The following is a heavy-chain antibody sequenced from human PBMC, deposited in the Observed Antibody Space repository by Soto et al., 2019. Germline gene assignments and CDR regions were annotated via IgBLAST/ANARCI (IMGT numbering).Heavy chain of an antibody. V-gene: IGHV1-18*04. J-gene: IGHJ6*02. CDR2: ISAYNGNT. CDR3: ARGPGITMIVVVRKGHCMDV. D-gene: IGHD3-22*01. CDR1: GYTFTSYG. Sequence: GASVKVSCKASGYTFTSYGISWVRQAPGQELEGMGWISAYNGNTNYAQKLQGRVTMTTDTSTSTAYMELRSLRSDDTAVYYCARGPGITMIVVVRKGHCMDVWGQAPTVSVSS.